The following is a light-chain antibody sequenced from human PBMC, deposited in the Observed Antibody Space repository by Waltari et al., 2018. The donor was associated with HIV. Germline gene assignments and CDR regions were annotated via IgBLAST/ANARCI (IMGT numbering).Light chain of an antibody. J-gene: IGLJ2*01. Sequence: QPVLTQPPSVSGAPGPRVPISCTRSSSNIGAPYDVHWYQQLPGTAPKLLIYANNNRPSGVPDRFSGSKSGTSASLAITGLQAEDEADYYCQSYDSTLRVVFGGGTKLTVL. CDR1: SSNIGAPYD. CDR2: ANN. CDR3: QSYDSTLRVV. V-gene: IGLV1-40*01.